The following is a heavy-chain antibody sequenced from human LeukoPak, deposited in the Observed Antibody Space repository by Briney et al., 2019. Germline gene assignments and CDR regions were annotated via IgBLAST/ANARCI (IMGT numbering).Heavy chain of an antibody. J-gene: IGHJ4*02. CDR2: INHSGST. V-gene: IGHV4-34*01. CDR1: GGSFSGYY. D-gene: IGHD3-3*01. Sequence: MTSETLSLTCAVYGGSFSGYYWSWIRQPPGKGLEWIGEINHSGSTNYNPSLKSRVTISVDTSKSQFSLRLSSVTAADTAVYYCARGRYDFWSGYYGYFDYWGQGTLVTVSS. CDR3: ARGRYDFWSGYYGYFDY.